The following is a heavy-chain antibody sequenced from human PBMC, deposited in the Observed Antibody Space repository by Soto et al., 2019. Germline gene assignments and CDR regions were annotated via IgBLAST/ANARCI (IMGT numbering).Heavy chain of an antibody. Sequence: SETLSLTCAVSGYSISSGYYWGWIRQPPGKGLEWIGSIYRSGSTYYNPSLKSPVTISVDTSKNQFSLKLSSVTAADTAVYYCARVPPGGFDPYYILASWGQGTLVTVSS. CDR1: GYSISSGYY. CDR3: ARVPPGGFDPYYILAS. CDR2: IYRSGST. V-gene: IGHV4-38-2*01. D-gene: IGHD1-26*01. J-gene: IGHJ4*02.